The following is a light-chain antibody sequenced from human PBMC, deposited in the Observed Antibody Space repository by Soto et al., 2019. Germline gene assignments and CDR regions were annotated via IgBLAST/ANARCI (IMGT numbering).Light chain of an antibody. Sequence: EIVMTQSPATLSVSPGEGATLSCRASQSISNNLAWYQQKPGQAPRLLFYGASTRATCIPARFSGSGSGTEFTLTISGLQSEDFAVYYCQQYFNWYTFGQGTKLEIK. CDR2: GAS. CDR1: QSISNN. V-gene: IGKV3-15*01. CDR3: QQYFNWYT. J-gene: IGKJ2*01.